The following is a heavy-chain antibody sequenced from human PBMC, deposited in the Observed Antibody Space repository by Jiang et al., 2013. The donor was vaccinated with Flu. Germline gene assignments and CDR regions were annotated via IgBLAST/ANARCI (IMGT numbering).Heavy chain of an antibody. CDR2: IYYSGST. CDR3: AREVATIRGYYFDY. V-gene: IGHV4-59*01. J-gene: IGHJ4*02. D-gene: IGHD5-24*01. Sequence: PGLVKPSETLSLTCTVSGGSISSYYWSWVRQPPGKGLEWIGYIYYSGSTNYNPSLKSRVTISVDTSKNQFSLKLSSVTAADTAVYYCAREVATIRGYYFDYWGQGTLVTVSS. CDR1: GGSISSYY.